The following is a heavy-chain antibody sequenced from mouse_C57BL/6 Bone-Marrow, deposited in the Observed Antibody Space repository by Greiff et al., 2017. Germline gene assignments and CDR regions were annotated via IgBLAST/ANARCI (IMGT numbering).Heavy chain of an antibody. D-gene: IGHD2-13*01. CDR1: GYTFTDYE. Sequence: VQLQQSGAELVRPGASVTLSCTASGYTFTDYEMHWVKQTPVHGLEWIGAIDPETGGTAYNQKFKGKAILTADKSSSTAYMELRSLTSEDSAVYDCTRYGDHWYVDVWGTGTTVTVSS. CDR2: IDPETGGT. CDR3: TRYGDHWYVDV. V-gene: IGHV1-15*01. J-gene: IGHJ1*03.